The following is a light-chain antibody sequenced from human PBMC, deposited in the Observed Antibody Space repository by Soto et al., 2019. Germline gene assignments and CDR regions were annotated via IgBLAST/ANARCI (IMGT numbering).Light chain of an antibody. CDR2: EVS. J-gene: IGLJ1*01. CDR1: SGDVGGYNY. V-gene: IGLV2-14*01. Sequence: QSALTQPASVSGSPGQSITISCTGTSGDVGGYNYVSWYQQHPGKAPKLMIYEVSNRPSGVSNRFSGSKSGNTASLTISGLQAEDEADYYCSSYTRSSIDYVFGTGTKLTVL. CDR3: SSYTRSSIDYV.